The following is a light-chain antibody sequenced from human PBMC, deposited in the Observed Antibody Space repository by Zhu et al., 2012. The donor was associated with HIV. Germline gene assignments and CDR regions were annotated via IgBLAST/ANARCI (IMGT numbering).Light chain of an antibody. CDR2: SAS. J-gene: IGKJ2*01. Sequence: EIVLTQSPGTLSLSPGERATLSCRASQTVSRNYLAWYQQKPGQPPRLLIYSASRRVTGIPDRFSGSGSGTDFTLTISRLEPEDFAVYYCQHYVPSPMYTFGPRGPSWRSN. CDR1: QTVSRNY. CDR3: QHYVPSPMYT. V-gene: IGKV3-20*01.